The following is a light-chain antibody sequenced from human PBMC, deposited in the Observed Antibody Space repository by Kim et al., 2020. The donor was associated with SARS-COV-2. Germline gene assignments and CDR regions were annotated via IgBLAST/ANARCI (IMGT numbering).Light chain of an antibody. CDR2: SAH. V-gene: IGKV3-15*01. Sequence: VSPGERVTLSRRASQSVSSDLAWYHQKPGQAPRLLIYSAHLRATGIPVRFSGSGSGTEFTLTIGSLQSEDFAVYYCHQYNKWPRTLGQGTKVDIK. CDR3: HQYNKWPRT. CDR1: QSVSSD. J-gene: IGKJ1*01.